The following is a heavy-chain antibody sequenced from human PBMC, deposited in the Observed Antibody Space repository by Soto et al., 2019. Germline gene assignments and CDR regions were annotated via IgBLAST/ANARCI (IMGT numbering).Heavy chain of an antibody. CDR3: ANGLSCSGAYNGFDS. Sequence: EVQLLESGGGLVQPGGSLRLSCATSRFAFSSYAMSWVRQAPGKGLEWVSAIGGSGHSTFYAVSVRGRFTIPRDNSKNTVYLQMASQRAEDRVFDDGANGLSCSGAYNGFDSWGQGTLVTVSS. D-gene: IGHD3-10*02. V-gene: IGHV3-23*01. CDR2: IGGSGHST. CDR1: RFAFSSYA. J-gene: IGHJ5*01.